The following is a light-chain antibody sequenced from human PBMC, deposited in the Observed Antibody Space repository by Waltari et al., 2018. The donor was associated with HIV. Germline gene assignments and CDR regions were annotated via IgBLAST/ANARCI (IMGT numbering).Light chain of an antibody. Sequence: QSVLTQPPSASGTPGQRVTISCSGSSAKLGSNTVNWYQQLPGTAPKLLIYKNKPRASGVPVRVSGSKSGTSAALAIRWLQSEDEADYYWAAWHDSLNGSWVFGGGTKLTVL. J-gene: IGLJ3*02. CDR3: AAWHDSLNGSWV. V-gene: IGLV1-44*01. CDR2: KNK. CDR1: SAKLGSNT.